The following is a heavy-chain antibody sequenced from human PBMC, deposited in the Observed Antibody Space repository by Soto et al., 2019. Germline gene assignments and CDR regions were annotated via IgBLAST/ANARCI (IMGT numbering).Heavy chain of an antibody. CDR2: TSDDGSNT. V-gene: IGHV3-33*05. CDR3: ARWGTTGGLAV. D-gene: IGHD3-16*01. CDR1: GFTFRSYV. Sequence: QVQLVESGGGVVQPGTSLRLSCVGSGFTFRSYVIHWVRQAPGKGLEWVALTSDDGSNTFYGDSVKGRFTISRHNSRNTVELQMDSLRFEDTALDYCARWGTTGGLAVWGQGTLVSVSS. J-gene: IGHJ4*02.